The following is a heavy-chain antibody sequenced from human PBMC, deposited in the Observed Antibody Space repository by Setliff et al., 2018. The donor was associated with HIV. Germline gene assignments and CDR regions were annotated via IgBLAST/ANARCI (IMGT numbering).Heavy chain of an antibody. D-gene: IGHD3-22*01. CDR3: ATDSSGYYSFDY. Sequence: SETLSLTCTVYGGSLTHYYWTWIRQPPGRGLEWIGEITDTGHTNYNSSLQSRVTISLDTSRKQFSLKLTSVTASDAAVYYCATDSSGYYSFDYWGQGTLVTVSS. CDR1: GGSLTHYY. CDR2: ITDTGHT. V-gene: IGHV4-34*01. J-gene: IGHJ4*02.